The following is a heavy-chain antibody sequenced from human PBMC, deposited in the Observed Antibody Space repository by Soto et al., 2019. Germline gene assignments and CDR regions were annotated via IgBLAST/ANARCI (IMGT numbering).Heavy chain of an antibody. V-gene: IGHV1-69*01. J-gene: IGHJ5*02. CDR1: GGTFSSYA. CDR3: ARGPGVSGYDLLKSNWFDP. Sequence: QVQLVQSGAEVKKPGSSVKVSCKASGGTFSSYAISWVRQAPGQGLEWMGGIIPIFGTANYAQKFQVRVTITADESTSTAYMELSSLRSEDSAVYYCARGPGVSGYDLLKSNWFDPWGQGTLVTVSS. CDR2: IIPIFGTA. D-gene: IGHD5-12*01.